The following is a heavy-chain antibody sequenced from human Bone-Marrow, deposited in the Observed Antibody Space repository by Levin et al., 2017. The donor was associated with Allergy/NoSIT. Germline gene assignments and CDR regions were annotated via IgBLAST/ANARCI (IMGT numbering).Heavy chain of an antibody. CDR1: GFTFTSYT. CDR3: AKGVSSGSPYRAFDM. J-gene: IGHJ3*02. CDR2: LRYTGDTT. Sequence: GGSLRLSCAASGFTFTSYTMTWVRQAPGRGLEWVSTLRYTGDTTHYADSVKGRFTISRDGSRDTLLLQMNSLRPEDTAVYYCAKGVSSGSPYRAFDMWGQGTMVTVSS. V-gene: IGHV3-23*01. D-gene: IGHD1-26*01.